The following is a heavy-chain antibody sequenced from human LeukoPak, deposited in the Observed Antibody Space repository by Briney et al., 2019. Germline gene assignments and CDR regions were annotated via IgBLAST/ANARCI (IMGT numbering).Heavy chain of an antibody. CDR2: IYPGDSDT. V-gene: IGHV5-51*01. D-gene: IGHD1-26*01. J-gene: IGHJ4*02. Sequence: GESLKISCKSSGYSFTTYWIGWVRQMPGKGLEWMGIIYPGDSDTRYSPSFQGQVTISADNSISTAYLQWSSLKASDTAMYYCARATWELVDPYYFDYWGQGTHVTVSS. CDR3: ARATWELVDPYYFDY. CDR1: GYSFTTYW.